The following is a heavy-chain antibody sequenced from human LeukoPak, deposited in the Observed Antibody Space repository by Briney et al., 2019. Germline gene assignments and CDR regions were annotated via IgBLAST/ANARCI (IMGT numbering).Heavy chain of an antibody. Sequence: PGGSLRLSCAASGFSFTNYWMSWVRQAPGKGLEWVANVKEDGTTKHYVDSVKGRFTISRDNAKNSLYLQMDSLRAEDTAVYYCVSQEVVPHWGQGTLVSVSS. CDR3: VSQEVVPH. CDR1: GFSFTNYW. D-gene: IGHD2-15*01. CDR2: VKEDGTTK. J-gene: IGHJ4*02. V-gene: IGHV3-7*01.